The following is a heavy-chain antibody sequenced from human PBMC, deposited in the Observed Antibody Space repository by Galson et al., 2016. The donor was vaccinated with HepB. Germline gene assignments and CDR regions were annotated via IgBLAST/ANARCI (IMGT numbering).Heavy chain of an antibody. Sequence: SLRLSCAGSGFTFGDYAMSWFRQAPGKGLEWVSVISANVGSTNYADSVEGRFTISRDSSNNTLSLQMNSLRVEDTAIYYCARARQTCTGDCYYNWFDPWGQGTLVTVSS. CDR3: ARARQTCTGDCYYNWFDP. J-gene: IGHJ5*02. D-gene: IGHD2-21*02. V-gene: IGHV3-23*01. CDR1: GFTFGDYA. CDR2: ISANVGST.